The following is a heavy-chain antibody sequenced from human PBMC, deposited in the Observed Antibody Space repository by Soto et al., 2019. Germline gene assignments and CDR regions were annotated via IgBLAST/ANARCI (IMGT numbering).Heavy chain of an antibody. CDR2: ISYDGTDK. J-gene: IGHJ4*02. V-gene: IGHV3-30-3*01. CDR1: GFTFSSYA. Sequence: GGSLRLSCAASGFTFSSYAMHWVRQTPCKGLEWVALISYDGTDKYYTDSVKGRFTISRDNSKNTLYLQMNSLRAEDTSVYYCAREDSMTVVAPGYWGQGTLVTVSS. D-gene: IGHD3-22*01. CDR3: AREDSMTVVAPGY.